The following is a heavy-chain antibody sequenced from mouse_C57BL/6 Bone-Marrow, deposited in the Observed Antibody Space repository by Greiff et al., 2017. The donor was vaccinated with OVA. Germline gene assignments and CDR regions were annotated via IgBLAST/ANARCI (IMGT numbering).Heavy chain of an antibody. CDR2: ISNLAYSI. Sequence: EVKLVESGGGLVQPGGSLKLSCAASGFTFSDYGMAWVRQAPRKGPEWVAFISNLAYSIYYADTVTGRFTISRENAKNTLYLEMSSLRSEDTAMYYCARRDYYGSSWYFDVWGTGTTVTVSS. J-gene: IGHJ1*03. CDR3: ARRDYYGSSWYFDV. CDR1: GFTFSDYG. D-gene: IGHD1-1*01. V-gene: IGHV5-15*01.